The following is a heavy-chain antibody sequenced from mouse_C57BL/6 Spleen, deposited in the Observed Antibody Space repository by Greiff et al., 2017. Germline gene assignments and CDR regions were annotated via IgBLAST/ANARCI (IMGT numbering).Heavy chain of an antibody. V-gene: IGHV1-59*01. CDR2: IDPSDSYT. Sequence: QVQLQQPGAELVRPGTSVKLSCKASGYTFTSYWMHWVKQRPGQGLEWIGVIDPSDSYTNYNQKFKGKATLTVDTSSSTAYMQLSSLTSEDSAVYYCAKPPYYYGSSYVDYWGQGTTLTVSS. CDR1: GYTFTSYW. CDR3: AKPPYYYGSSYVDY. D-gene: IGHD1-1*01. J-gene: IGHJ2*01.